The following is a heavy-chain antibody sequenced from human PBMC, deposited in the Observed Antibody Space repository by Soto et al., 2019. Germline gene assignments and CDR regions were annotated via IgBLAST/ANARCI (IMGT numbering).Heavy chain of an antibody. V-gene: IGHV3-23*01. Sequence: GGPLRLSCAASGFTFSSYAMSWVRQAPGKGLEWVSAISGSGGSTYYADSVKGRFTISRDNSKNTLYLQMNSLRAEDTAVYYCASLGATTRLALYYWGQGTLVTVSS. J-gene: IGHJ4*02. CDR2: ISGSGGST. CDR3: ASLGATTRLALYY. CDR1: GFTFSSYA. D-gene: IGHD1-26*01.